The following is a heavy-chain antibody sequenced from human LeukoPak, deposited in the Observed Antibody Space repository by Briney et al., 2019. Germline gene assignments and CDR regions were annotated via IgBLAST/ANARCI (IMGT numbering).Heavy chain of an antibody. J-gene: IGHJ4*02. V-gene: IGHV3-7*01. CDR2: IKHDGSEK. CDR3: ARDRGGSYSAIDY. Sequence: GGSLRLSCTASGFTFNSYSMTWVRQAPGMGLEWVANIKHDGSEKYYVDSVRGRFTISRDNAKNSLYLQMNSLRAEDTAVYYCARDRGGSYSAIDYWGQGTLVTVSS. CDR1: GFTFNSYS. D-gene: IGHD1-26*01.